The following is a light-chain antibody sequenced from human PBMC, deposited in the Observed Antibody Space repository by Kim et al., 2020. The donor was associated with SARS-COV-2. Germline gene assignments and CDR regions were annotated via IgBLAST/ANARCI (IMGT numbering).Light chain of an antibody. CDR1: FSNIGNNV. CDR3: ATWDDSLDAWV. J-gene: IGLJ3*02. Sequence: QSVLTQPPSVSAAPRQRVTISCSGSFSNIGNNVVNWYQQVPGEAPKLVVYYDNRLPSGVSDRFFGSKSGTSASLAISGLQPEDEADYYCATWDDSLDAWVFGGGTQLTVL. CDR2: YDN. V-gene: IGLV1-36*01.